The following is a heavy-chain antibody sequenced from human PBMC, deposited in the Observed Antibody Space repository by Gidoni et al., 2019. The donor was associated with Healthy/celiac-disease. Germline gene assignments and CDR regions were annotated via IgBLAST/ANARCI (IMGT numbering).Heavy chain of an antibody. CDR1: GFTFSDYY. V-gene: IGHV3-11*05. Sequence: QVQLVESGGGLVKPGGSLRLSCAASGFTFSDYYMSWIRQAPGKGLEWVSYISSSSSYTNYADSVKGRFTISRDNAKNSLYMQMNSLRAEDTAMYYCARDQETVTPDYWGQGTLVTVSS. D-gene: IGHD4-17*01. CDR3: ARDQETVTPDY. CDR2: ISSSSSYT. J-gene: IGHJ4*02.